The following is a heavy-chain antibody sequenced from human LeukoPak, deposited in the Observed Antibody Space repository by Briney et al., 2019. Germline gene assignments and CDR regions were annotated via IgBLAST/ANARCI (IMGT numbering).Heavy chain of an antibody. J-gene: IGHJ4*02. CDR2: IIPILGIA. CDR1: GGTFSSYA. D-gene: IGHD1-1*01. V-gene: IGHV1-69*04. Sequence: ASVKVSCKASGGTFSSYAISWVRQAPGQGLEWMGRIIPILGIANYAQKFQGRVTITADKSTSTAYMELSSLRSEDTAVYYCARAINWNDPTLAYWGQGTLVTVSS. CDR3: ARAINWNDPTLAY.